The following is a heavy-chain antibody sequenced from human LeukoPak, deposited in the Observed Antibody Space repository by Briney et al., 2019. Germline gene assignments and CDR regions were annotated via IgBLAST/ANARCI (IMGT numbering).Heavy chain of an antibody. D-gene: IGHD1-26*01. V-gene: IGHV3-23*01. J-gene: IGHJ4*02. Sequence: GGSPRLSCAISGFTFAKFAMSWVRQAPGKGLEWVSTISGSGIVTYYADSVKGRFTISRDNSKNTLYLQMNSLRAEDTAVYYCARSVGAIPYFDYWGQGTLVTVSS. CDR3: ARSVGAIPYFDY. CDR2: ISGSGIVT. CDR1: GFTFAKFA.